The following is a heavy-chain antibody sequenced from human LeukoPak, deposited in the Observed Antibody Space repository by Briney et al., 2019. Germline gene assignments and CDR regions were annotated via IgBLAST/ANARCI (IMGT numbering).Heavy chain of an antibody. V-gene: IGHV3-69-1*01. CDR2: ITSSNNI. D-gene: IGHD1-26*01. J-gene: IGHJ4*02. Sequence: PGGSLRLSCAASGFTFSDYYMNWVRQAPGKGLEWVSCITSSNNIYYADSVKGRFTISRDNAKNSLYLQMNSLRAEDTAVYYCASHGATYWGQGTLSPSPQ. CDR3: ASHGATY. CDR1: GFTFSDYY.